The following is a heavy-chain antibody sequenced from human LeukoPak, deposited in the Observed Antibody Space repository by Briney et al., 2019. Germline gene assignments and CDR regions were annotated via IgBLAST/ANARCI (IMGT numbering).Heavy chain of an antibody. CDR1: GFTFSSYG. J-gene: IGHJ6*02. V-gene: IGHV3-30*03. CDR3: SASRPHYGDYYGLDV. D-gene: IGHD4/OR15-4a*01. CDR2: ISYDGSHK. Sequence: GRSLRLSCAASGFTFSSYGMRWVRQAPGKGLEWVAVISYDGSHKYSADSVKGRFTISRDNSKNTLYLQMNSLRTEDTAVYFCSASRPHYGDYYGLDVWGHGTTVTVSS.